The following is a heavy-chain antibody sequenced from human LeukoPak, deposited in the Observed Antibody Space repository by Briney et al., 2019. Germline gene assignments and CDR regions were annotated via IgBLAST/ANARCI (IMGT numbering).Heavy chain of an antibody. V-gene: IGHV4-34*01. D-gene: IGHD4-17*01. Sequence: SETLSLTCAVYGGSFSGYYWSWIRQPPGKGLEWIGNIYHSGSTHYNPSLKSRVTISVDRSKNLFSLKLSSVTAADTAVYFCARAFPFDDYGDPDAFDIWGQGTMVIVSS. CDR1: GGSFSGYY. CDR2: IYHSGST. CDR3: ARAFPFDDYGDPDAFDI. J-gene: IGHJ3*02.